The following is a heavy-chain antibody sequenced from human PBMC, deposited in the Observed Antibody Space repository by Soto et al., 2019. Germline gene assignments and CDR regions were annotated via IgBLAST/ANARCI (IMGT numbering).Heavy chain of an antibody. CDR1: GGSISSGDYY. CDR2: IYYSGST. V-gene: IGHV4-30-4*01. CDR3: ARAERGYSYGLDVDV. Sequence: SETLSLTCTVSGGSISSGDYYWSWIRQPPGKGLEWIGYIYYSGSTYYNPFLKSRVTISVDTSKNQFSLKLSSVTAADTAVYYCARAERGYSYGLDVDVWGQGTTVTVS. D-gene: IGHD5-18*01. J-gene: IGHJ6*02.